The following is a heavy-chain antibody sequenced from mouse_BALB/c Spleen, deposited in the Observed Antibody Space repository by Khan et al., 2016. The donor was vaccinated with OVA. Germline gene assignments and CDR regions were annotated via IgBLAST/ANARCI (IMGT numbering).Heavy chain of an antibody. CDR1: GYSFTGYF. J-gene: IGHJ2*01. D-gene: IGHD1-1*01. V-gene: IGHV1-20*02. CDR2: INPHIGET. CDR3: TRIYRSDFDY. Sequence: EVQLQQSGPELVRPGASVKISCKASGYSFTGYFMNWVMQSHGKSLEWIGRINPHIGETFYNQRFKDNATLTVDESSSTAHMELRSLASEDSAVYYCTRIYRSDFDYWGQGTTLTVSS.